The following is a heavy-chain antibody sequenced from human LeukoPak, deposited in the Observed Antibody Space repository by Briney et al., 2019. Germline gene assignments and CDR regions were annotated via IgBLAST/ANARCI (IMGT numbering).Heavy chain of an antibody. J-gene: IGHJ4*02. CDR1: GYTFTGYS. V-gene: IGHV1-2*02. CDR2: INPDSGAT. Sequence: ASVKVSCKASGYTFTGYSMHWVRQAPGQGLEWMGWINPDSGATNYAQKFQGRVTMTRDTSISTAYMGLSRLTSDDTAVYYCARGRSDYYLDSWGQGTLVTVSS. CDR3: ARGRSDYYLDS. D-gene: IGHD3-10*01.